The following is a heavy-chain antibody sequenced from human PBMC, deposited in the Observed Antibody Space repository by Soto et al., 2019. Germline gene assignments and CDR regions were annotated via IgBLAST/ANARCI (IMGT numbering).Heavy chain of an antibody. Sequence: FLRLSCAASGFTFGNYWMHWVRQAPGKGLVWVSRISDYGRINYADSVKDRFIISRDDARSELYLQLNDLRVEDTATYYCARGGLETFDHWGQGALVTVYS. D-gene: IGHD1-1*01. CDR3: ARGGLETFDH. CDR1: GFTFGNYW. J-gene: IGHJ4*02. V-gene: IGHV3-74*01. CDR2: ISDYGRI.